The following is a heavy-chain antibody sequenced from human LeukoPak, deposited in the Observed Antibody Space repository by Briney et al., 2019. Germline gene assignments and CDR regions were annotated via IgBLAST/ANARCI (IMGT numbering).Heavy chain of an antibody. CDR2: ASVDEGLK. V-gene: IGHV3-30*04. CDR3: TRDPILGAPDYFDY. J-gene: IGHJ4*02. D-gene: IGHD1-26*01. Sequence: WGAPRPSLAASRFTLTNFVTHRGRQAPGKGGGGVGVASVDEGLKFYGDSVKGRFTISRDNSKNTMYLQMNNLREEDTAVYYCTRDPILGAPDYFDYWGQGTLVTVSS. CDR1: RFTLTNFV.